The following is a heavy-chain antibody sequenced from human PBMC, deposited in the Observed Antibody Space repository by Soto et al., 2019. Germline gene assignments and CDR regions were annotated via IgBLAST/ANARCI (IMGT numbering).Heavy chain of an antibody. CDR2: INHSGST. Sequence: SETLSLTCAVYGGSFSGYYWSWIRQPPGKGLEWIGGINHSGSTNYNPSLKSRVTISVDTSKNQFSLKLSSVTAADTAVYYCARARIYCSGGSCYPSYYYMDVWGKGTTVTVSS. CDR1: GGSFSGYY. D-gene: IGHD2-15*01. CDR3: ARARIYCSGGSCYPSYYYMDV. J-gene: IGHJ6*03. V-gene: IGHV4-34*01.